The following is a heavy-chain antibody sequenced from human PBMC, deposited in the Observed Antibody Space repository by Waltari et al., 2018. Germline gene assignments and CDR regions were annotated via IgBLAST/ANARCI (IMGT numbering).Heavy chain of an antibody. D-gene: IGHD2-2*01. CDR2: IDPSDSYT. CDR3: ARHTDAAVATRSAFDL. V-gene: IGHV5-10-1*03. Sequence: DVQLIQSGAEVKKPGESLRISCKATGYIFSSYWIYWVRQTPGKGLEWMGKIDPSDSYTHYRPSFQGLVTMSADKSLDTAYLQWSALKASDTGMYYCARHTDAAVATRSAFDLWGQGTMVTVST. CDR1: GYIFSSYW. J-gene: IGHJ3*01.